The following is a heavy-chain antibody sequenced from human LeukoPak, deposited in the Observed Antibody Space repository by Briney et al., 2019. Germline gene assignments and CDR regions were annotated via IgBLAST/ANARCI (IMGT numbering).Heavy chain of an antibody. CDR3: AKEEGYSSSSIYY. CDR2: ISDNDNTT. D-gene: IGHD6-6*01. V-gene: IGHV3-23*01. CDR1: GFTFDDYA. J-gene: IGHJ4*02. Sequence: GGSLRLSCAASGFTFDDYAMHWVRQAPGKGLEWVSLISDNDNTTYYAESVKGRFTISRDNSKNTLYLQMNSLRAEDTAVYYCAKEEGYSSSSIYYWGQGTLVTVSS.